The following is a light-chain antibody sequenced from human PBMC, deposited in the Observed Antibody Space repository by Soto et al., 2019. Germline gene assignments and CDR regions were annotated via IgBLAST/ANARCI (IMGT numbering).Light chain of an antibody. CDR1: SSDVGGYNY. Sequence: QSPLTQPAAVSGSPGQSITISCTGTSSDVGGYNYVSWYQQHPGKAPKLMIYDIRNRPSGVSNRFSGSKSGNTASLTISGLQADDEAYYYCSSYTSSSTVVFAGGTKLTVL. V-gene: IGLV2-14*01. J-gene: IGLJ2*01. CDR2: DIR. CDR3: SSYTSSSTVV.